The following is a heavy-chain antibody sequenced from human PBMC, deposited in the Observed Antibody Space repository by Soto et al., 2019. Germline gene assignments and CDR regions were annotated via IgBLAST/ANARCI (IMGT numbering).Heavy chain of an antibody. J-gene: IGHJ3*02. CDR3: ARGGTTGGIAVAGAFDAFDI. Sequence: GGSLRLSCAASGFTFSSYSMNWVRQAPGKGLEWVSYISSSSSTIYYADSVKGRFTISRDNAKNSLYLQMNSLRAEDTAVYYCARGGTTGGIAVAGAFDAFDIWGQGTMVTVSS. V-gene: IGHV3-48*01. D-gene: IGHD6-19*01. CDR2: ISSSSSTI. CDR1: GFTFSSYS.